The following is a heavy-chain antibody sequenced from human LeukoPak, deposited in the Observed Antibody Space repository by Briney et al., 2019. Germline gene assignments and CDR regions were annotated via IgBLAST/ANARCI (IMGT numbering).Heavy chain of an antibody. D-gene: IGHD3-22*01. CDR1: GGSISSYY. Sequence: SETLSLTCTVSGGSISSYYWSWIRQPPGKGLEWIGYIYYSGSTNYNPSLKSRVTISVDTSKNQFSLKLSSVTAADTAVYYCARATWLPVGLYYYDSSGYYYYFDYWGQGTLVTVSS. CDR3: ARATWLPVGLYYYDSSGYYYYFDY. J-gene: IGHJ4*02. V-gene: IGHV4-59*01. CDR2: IYYSGST.